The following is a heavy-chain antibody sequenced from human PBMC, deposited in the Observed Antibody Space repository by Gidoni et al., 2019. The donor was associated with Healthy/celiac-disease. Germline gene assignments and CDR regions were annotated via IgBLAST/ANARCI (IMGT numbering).Heavy chain of an antibody. J-gene: IGHJ4*02. CDR1: GFTCSNAW. V-gene: IGHV3-15*07. Sequence: EVQLVASGGGLVKPGGSLRLSCAASGFTCSNAWMNWVRQAPGKGLEWVGRIKSKTDGGTTDYAAPVKGRFTISRDESKNTLYLQMNSLKTEDTAVYYCTTDVGATTGQDYFDYWGQGTLVTVSS. D-gene: IGHD1-26*01. CDR3: TTDVGATTGQDYFDY. CDR2: IKSKTDGGTT.